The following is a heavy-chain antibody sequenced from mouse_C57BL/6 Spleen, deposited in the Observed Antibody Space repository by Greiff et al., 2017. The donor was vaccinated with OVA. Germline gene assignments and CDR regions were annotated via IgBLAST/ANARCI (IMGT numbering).Heavy chain of an antibody. J-gene: IGHJ4*01. V-gene: IGHV1-18*01. CDR3: AAYGNDGGYYAMDY. CDR2: INPNNGGT. CDR1: GYTFTDYN. D-gene: IGHD2-1*01. Sequence: VQLKESGPELVKPGASVKIPCKASGYTFTDYNMDWVKQSHGKSLEWIGDINPNNGGTIYNQKFKGKATLTVDKSSSTAYMELRSLTSEDTAVYYCAAYGNDGGYYAMDYWGQGTSVTVSS.